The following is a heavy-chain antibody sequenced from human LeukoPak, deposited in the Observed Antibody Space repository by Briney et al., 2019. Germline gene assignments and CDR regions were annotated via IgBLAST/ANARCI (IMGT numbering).Heavy chain of an antibody. V-gene: IGHV3-23*01. Sequence: PGGSLSLSGAASGFTFSSYAMSWVRQAPGKGLEWVSAISGSGGSTYYADSVKGRFTISRDNSKNTLYLQMNSLRAEDTAVYYCAKDADLGYDFWSGYFSFDYWGQGTLVTVSS. CDR3: AKDADLGYDFWSGYFSFDY. CDR1: GFTFSSYA. D-gene: IGHD3-3*01. CDR2: ISGSGGST. J-gene: IGHJ4*02.